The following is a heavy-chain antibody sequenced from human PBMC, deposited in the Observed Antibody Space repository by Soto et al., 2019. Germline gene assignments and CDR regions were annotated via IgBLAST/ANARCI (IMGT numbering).Heavy chain of an antibody. CDR2: ISSSSSYT. CDR3: ARRLGDRSGWEDMGYYYGMDV. J-gene: IGHJ6*02. CDR1: GFTFSDYY. V-gene: IGHV3-11*06. Sequence: PGGSLRLSCAASGFTFSDYYMSWIRQAPGKGLEWVSYISSSSSYTNYADSVKGRFTISRDNAKNSLYLQMNSLRAEDTAVYYCARRLGDRSGWEDMGYYYGMDVWGQGTTVTVSS. D-gene: IGHD3-22*01.